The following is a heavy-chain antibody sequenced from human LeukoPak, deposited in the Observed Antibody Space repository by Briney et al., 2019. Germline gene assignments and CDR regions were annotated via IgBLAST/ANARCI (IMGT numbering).Heavy chain of an antibody. CDR3: ARVSVVSYYFDY. D-gene: IGHD2-8*02. CDR2: IKLDGSEK. V-gene: IGHV3-7*01. J-gene: IGHJ4*02. Sequence: GGSLRLSCTASGFRFSDFWMTWVRQAPGKGLEWVANIKLDGSEKYYVDSVKGRFTISRDDAQKSLYLQMNSLRAEDTAVYYCARVSVVSYYFDYWGQGSLVTVSS. CDR1: GFRFSDFW.